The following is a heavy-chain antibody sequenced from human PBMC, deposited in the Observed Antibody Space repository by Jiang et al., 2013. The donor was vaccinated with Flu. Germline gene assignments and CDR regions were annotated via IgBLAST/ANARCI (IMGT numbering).Heavy chain of an antibody. CDR1: GGIISSYA. D-gene: IGHD3-10*01. CDR3: ATDRDPLGSGRHTGY. CDR2: IIPMIGTG. Sequence: QLVESGAEVKKPGSSVKVSCKASGGIISSYAISWVRQAPGQGLEWVGGIIPMIGTGKYAQKFQGRVAMTSDTSTSTAYLELRNLRSDDTAVYYCATDRDPLGSGRHTGYWGQGTLVTVSS. J-gene: IGHJ4*02. V-gene: IGHV1-69*06.